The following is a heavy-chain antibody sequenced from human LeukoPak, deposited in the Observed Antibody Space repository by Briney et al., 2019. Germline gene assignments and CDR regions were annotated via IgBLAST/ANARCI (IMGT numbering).Heavy chain of an antibody. V-gene: IGHV1-24*01. D-gene: IGHD6-19*01. CDR1: GYTLTELS. J-gene: IGHJ4*02. Sequence: ASVKVSCKVSGYTLTELSMHWVRQAPGKGLEWMGGFDPEDGETIYAQKFQGRVTTTEDTSTDTAYMELSSLRSEDTAVYYCATAPDSGWYFYYFDYWGQGTLVTVSS. CDR3: ATAPDSGWYFYYFDY. CDR2: FDPEDGET.